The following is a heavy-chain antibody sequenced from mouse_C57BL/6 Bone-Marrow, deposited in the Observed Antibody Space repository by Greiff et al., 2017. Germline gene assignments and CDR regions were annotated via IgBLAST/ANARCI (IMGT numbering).Heavy chain of an antibody. CDR2: IYPRDGST. V-gene: IGHV1-85*01. CDR1: GYTFTSYD. J-gene: IGHJ1*03. D-gene: IGHD1-1*01. Sequence: LQESGPELVKPGASVKLSCKASGYTFTSYDINWVKQRPGQGLEWIGWIYPRDGSTKYNEKFKGKATLTVDTSYSTAYMELHSLTSEDSAGYFCARLEFDGSSGDWYFEGWGRGTTVTVSS. CDR3: ARLEFDGSSGDWYFEG.